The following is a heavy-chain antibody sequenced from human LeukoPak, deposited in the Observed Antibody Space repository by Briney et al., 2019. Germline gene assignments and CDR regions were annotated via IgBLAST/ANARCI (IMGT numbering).Heavy chain of an antibody. Sequence: PSETLSLTCTVSGGSISSSSYYWGWLRQPPGTGLEWIGSIYHSGSTYYNPSLKSRVTISVDTSKNQFSLKLSSVTAADTAVYYCARLLVVPAANHYYYYYYMDVWGKGTTVTISS. V-gene: IGHV4-39*07. CDR2: IYHSGST. D-gene: IGHD2-2*01. CDR3: ARLLVVPAANHYYYYYYMDV. CDR1: GGSISSSSYY. J-gene: IGHJ6*03.